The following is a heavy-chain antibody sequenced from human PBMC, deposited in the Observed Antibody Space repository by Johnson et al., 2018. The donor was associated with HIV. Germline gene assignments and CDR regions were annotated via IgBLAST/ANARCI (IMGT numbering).Heavy chain of an antibody. D-gene: IGHD2-2*03. V-gene: IGHV3-13*01. CDR2: IGTAGDT. CDR3: ARGHGSDAFDI. J-gene: IGHJ3*02. Sequence: VQLVESGGGLVQPGGSLRLSCAASGFTFSTYDMHWVRQGTGKGLEWVSAIGTAGDTYYPGSVKGRFTISRENAKNSLYLQMNSLRAGDTAVYYCARGHGSDAFDIWGQGTMVTVSS. CDR1: GFTFSTYD.